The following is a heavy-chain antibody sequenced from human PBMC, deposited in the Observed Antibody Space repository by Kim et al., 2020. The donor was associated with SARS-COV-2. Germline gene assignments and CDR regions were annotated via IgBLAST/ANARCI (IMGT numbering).Heavy chain of an antibody. Sequence: SETLSLTCTVSGGSISSYYWNWIRQPPGKGLEWIGFIYYTGFTDYNPSLKSRVTISVDTSKNQFSLKLRSVTAADTAVYYCARAGLSHHSIDTFDIWGQGTMVTVSA. D-gene: IGHD3-22*01. CDR1: GGSISSYY. CDR2: IYYTGFT. CDR3: ARAGLSHHSIDTFDI. V-gene: IGHV4-59*01. J-gene: IGHJ3*02.